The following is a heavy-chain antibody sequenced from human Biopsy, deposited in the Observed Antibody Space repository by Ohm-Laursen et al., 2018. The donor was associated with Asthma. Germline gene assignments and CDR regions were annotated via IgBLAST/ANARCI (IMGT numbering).Heavy chain of an antibody. V-gene: IGHV4-39*01. CDR1: GGSMSSSSYY. CDR2: ISYTGSA. D-gene: IGHD7-27*01. Sequence: SETLSLICPVSGGSMSSSSYYWGWIRQPPGKGLEWMGSISYTGSAYHNPSLKSRVTISVDTSKNHFSLKLSSVTAADTAVYYCARHWDWGSFFDYWGQGTPVTVSS. J-gene: IGHJ4*02. CDR3: ARHWDWGSFFDY.